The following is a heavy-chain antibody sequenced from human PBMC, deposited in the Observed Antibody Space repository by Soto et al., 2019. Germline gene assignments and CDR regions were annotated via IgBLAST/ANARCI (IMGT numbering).Heavy chain of an antibody. CDR3: AKADVLLWFGELPGDY. Sequence: GGSLRLSCAASGFTFSSYAMSWVRQAPGKGLEWVSAISGSGGSTYYADSVKGRFTISRDNSKNTLYLQMNSLRAEDTAVYYCAKADVLLWFGELPGDYWGQGTLVTVSS. CDR2: ISGSGGST. J-gene: IGHJ4*02. D-gene: IGHD3-10*01. CDR1: GFTFSSYA. V-gene: IGHV3-23*01.